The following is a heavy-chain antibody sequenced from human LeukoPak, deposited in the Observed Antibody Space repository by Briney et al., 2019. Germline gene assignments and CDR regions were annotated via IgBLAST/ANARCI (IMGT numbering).Heavy chain of an antibody. V-gene: IGHV1-69*13. CDR2: IVPMLGTT. CDR1: RSTFRKYT. Sequence: SVKVSCKASRSTFRKYTFNWVRQAPGQGLEWMGAIVPMLGTTNYAQKFQARVSLTADESTSTVYMALSSLTSDDTAVYYCARSLTRTDAFDIWGQGTMVTVSS. J-gene: IGHJ3*02. CDR3: ARSLTRTDAFDI. D-gene: IGHD1-26*01.